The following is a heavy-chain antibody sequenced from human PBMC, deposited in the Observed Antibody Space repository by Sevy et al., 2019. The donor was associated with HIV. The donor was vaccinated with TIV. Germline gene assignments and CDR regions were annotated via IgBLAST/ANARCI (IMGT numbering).Heavy chain of an antibody. J-gene: IGHJ5*02. CDR1: GGSISSFD. D-gene: IGHD2-2*01. V-gene: IGHV4-59*08. CDR2: IHSSGST. Sequence: SETLSLTCTVSGGSISSFDWSWIRQPPGKGLEWIGYIHSSGSTNYNPTLKSRVTISVDTSKNQFSLKLNSVTAADTAVYYCASVGHSTSWDFDPWGQGTLVTVSS. CDR3: ASVGHSTSWDFDP.